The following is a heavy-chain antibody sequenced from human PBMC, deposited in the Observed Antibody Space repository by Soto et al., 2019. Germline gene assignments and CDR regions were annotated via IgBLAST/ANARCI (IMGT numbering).Heavy chain of an antibody. Sequence: ASVKVSCKTSGYIFTSYYIHWVRQAPGQGLEWMGIINPSGGTTTYAQKFQGRVTMTTDTSTSTAYMELRSLRSDDTAVYYCARSSGYSYGFDYWGQGTLVTVSS. D-gene: IGHD5-18*01. CDR3: ARSSGYSYGFDY. V-gene: IGHV1-46*01. CDR2: INPSGGTT. J-gene: IGHJ4*02. CDR1: GYIFTSYY.